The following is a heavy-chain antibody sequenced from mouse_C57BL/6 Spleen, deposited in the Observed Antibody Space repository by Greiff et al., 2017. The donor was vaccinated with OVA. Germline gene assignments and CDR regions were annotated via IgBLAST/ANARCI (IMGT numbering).Heavy chain of an antibody. V-gene: IGHV1-15*01. D-gene: IGHD2-1*01. CDR1: GYTFTDYE. J-gene: IGHJ4*01. CDR3: TRYYGNYYAMDY. Sequence: QVQLKESGAELVRPGASVTLSCKASGYTFTDYEMHWVKQTPVHGLEWIGAIDPETGGTAYNQKFKGKAILTADKSSSTAYMELRSLTSEDSAVYYCTRYYGNYYAMDYWGQGTSVTVSS. CDR2: IDPETGGT.